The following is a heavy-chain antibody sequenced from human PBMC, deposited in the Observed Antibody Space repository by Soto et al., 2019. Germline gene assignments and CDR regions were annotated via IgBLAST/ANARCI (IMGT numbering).Heavy chain of an antibody. D-gene: IGHD3-10*01. J-gene: IGHJ6*02. CDR1: GGTFSRYA. V-gene: IGHV1-69*13. Sequence: SVKVSCKASGGTFSRYAISWVRQAPGQGLEWMGGIIPIFGTANYAQKFQGRVTITADESTSTAYMELSSLRSEDTAVYYCARVPHEVLWFGDKSYYYYGMHVWGQGTTVTVSS. CDR3: ARVPHEVLWFGDKSYYYYGMHV. CDR2: IIPIFGTA.